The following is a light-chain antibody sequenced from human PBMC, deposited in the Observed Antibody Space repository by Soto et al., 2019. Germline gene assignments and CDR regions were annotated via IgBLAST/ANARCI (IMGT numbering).Light chain of an antibody. CDR2: AAS. Sequence: DIQMTQSPSSLSASVGDRVTITCRASQSISSYLNWYQQKPGKAPKLLIYAASSLQSGVPSRFSRSGSGTDFTLTISSLQPEDFATYYCQQSYSTPLVFGPGTKVDIK. J-gene: IGKJ3*01. CDR3: QQSYSTPLV. V-gene: IGKV1-39*01. CDR1: QSISSY.